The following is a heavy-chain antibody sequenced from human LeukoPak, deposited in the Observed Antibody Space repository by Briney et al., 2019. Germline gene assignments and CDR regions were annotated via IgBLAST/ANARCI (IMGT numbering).Heavy chain of an antibody. CDR1: GGSFSGYY. CDR3: ARVPRSYYYYYYMDV. J-gene: IGHJ6*03. CDR2: INHSGST. Sequence: KPSETLSLTCAVYGGSFSGYYWSWIRQPPGKGLEWIGEINHSGSTNYNPSLKSRVTISVDTSKNQFSLKLSSVTAADTAVYYCARVPRSYYYYYYMDVWGKGTTVTVSS. V-gene: IGHV4-34*01.